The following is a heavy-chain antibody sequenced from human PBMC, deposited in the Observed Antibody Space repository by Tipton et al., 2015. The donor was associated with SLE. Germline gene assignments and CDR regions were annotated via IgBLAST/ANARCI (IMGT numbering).Heavy chain of an antibody. D-gene: IGHD3-16*02. CDR3: ARLKDYIWGSYLRAFDI. Sequence: TLSLTCTVSGDSIKSDHYFWTWVRQPAGKGLEWIGHIYTSGNINYNPSLKSRVTMSVDTSKNQFSLKMTSVTAADTAVYYCARLKDYIWGSYLRAFDIWGQGTMVTVSS. J-gene: IGHJ3*02. V-gene: IGHV4-61*09. CDR2: IYTSGNI. CDR1: GDSIKSDHYF.